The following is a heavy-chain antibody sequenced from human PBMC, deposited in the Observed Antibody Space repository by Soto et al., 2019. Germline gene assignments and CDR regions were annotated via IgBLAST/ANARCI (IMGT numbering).Heavy chain of an antibody. CDR3: ASIVVPAADYYYYGMDV. J-gene: IGHJ6*02. Sequence: GASVNVSCKASGGTFSSYAISWVRQAPGQGLEWMGGIIPIFGTANYAQKFQGRVTITADESTGTAYMELSSLRSEDTAVYYCASIVVPAADYYYYGMDVWGQGTTVTVSS. CDR1: GGTFSSYA. D-gene: IGHD2-2*01. CDR2: IIPIFGTA. V-gene: IGHV1-69*13.